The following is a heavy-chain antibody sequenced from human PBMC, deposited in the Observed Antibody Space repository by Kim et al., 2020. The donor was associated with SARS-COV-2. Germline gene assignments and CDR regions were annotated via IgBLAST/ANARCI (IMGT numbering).Heavy chain of an antibody. Sequence: SETLPLTCTVSSGSIRNNNYYWGWVRQPPGKGLEWIGSIHYGGTTYFNPSLKSRVTISVDTSKNQFSLKLSSVTAADTAVYYCARLSVYWYFDLWGRGTL. J-gene: IGHJ2*01. V-gene: IGHV4-39*07. CDR3: ARLSVYWYFDL. CDR1: SGSIRNNNYY. CDR2: IHYGGTT. D-gene: IGHD1-26*01.